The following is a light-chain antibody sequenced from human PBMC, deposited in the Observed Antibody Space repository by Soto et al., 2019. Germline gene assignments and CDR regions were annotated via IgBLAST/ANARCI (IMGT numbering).Light chain of an antibody. J-gene: IGKJ2*01. Sequence: EIVLTQSPATLSLSPGERATLSCRASQSVSSYLALYQQKPGQAPRLLIYDASNRATGIPARFSGSGSGTDFTLTISSLEPEDFAVYYCQQRSKWPYTFGQGTKLEIK. CDR3: QQRSKWPYT. CDR2: DAS. V-gene: IGKV3-11*01. CDR1: QSVSSY.